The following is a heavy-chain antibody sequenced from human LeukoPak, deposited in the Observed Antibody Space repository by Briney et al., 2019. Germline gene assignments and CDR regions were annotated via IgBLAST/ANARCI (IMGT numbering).Heavy chain of an antibody. J-gene: IGHJ4*02. D-gene: IGHD3-22*01. V-gene: IGHV4-59*12. CDR2: VYYSGVT. CDR1: GGSTGSDY. Sequence: SETLSLTCSVSGGSTGSDYWSWIRQPPGKGLEWIAYVYYSGVTSYNPSLKSRVAISIDTSKNQFSLNLTSVTAADTAVYYCARETNYYDSSGYHPRFDYWGQGTLVTVSS. CDR3: ARETNYYDSSGYHPRFDY.